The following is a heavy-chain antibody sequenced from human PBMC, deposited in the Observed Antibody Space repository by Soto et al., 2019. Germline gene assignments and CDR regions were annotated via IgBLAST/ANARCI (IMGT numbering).Heavy chain of an antibody. CDR2: IWFDGSNK. V-gene: IGHV3-33*01. CDR1: GFTFTTFG. D-gene: IGHD3-16*01. CDR3: ASEGPSNHYVHDY. J-gene: IGHJ4*02. Sequence: QVQLVESGGGVVQPGRSLRLSCAASGFTFTTFGMHWVRQAPGKGLEWVALIWFDGSNKYYADSVKGRFTISRDNSNNTLYLQMSSLSADDTAVYFCASEGPSNHYVHDYWGQGTLVTVSS.